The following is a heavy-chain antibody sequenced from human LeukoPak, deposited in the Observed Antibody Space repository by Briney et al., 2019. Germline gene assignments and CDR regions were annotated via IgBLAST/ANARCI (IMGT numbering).Heavy chain of an antibody. V-gene: IGHV1-8*03. CDR3: ARGRSRSFDY. J-gene: IGHJ4*02. Sequence: GASVKVSCKASGYTFTSYGISWVRQAPGQGLEWMGWMNPNSGNTGYAQKFQGRVTITRNTSISTAYMELSSLRSEDTAVYYCARGRSRSFDYWGQGTLVTVSS. CDR2: MNPNSGNT. CDR1: GYTFTSYG.